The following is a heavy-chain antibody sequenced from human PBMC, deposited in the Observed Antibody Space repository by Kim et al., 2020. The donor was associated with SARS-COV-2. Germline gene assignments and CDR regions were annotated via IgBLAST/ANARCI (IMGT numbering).Heavy chain of an antibody. V-gene: IGHV3-9*01. CDR3: AKDMGYSSSWYGTSISPHMDV. CDR2: ISWNSGSI. D-gene: IGHD6-13*01. Sequence: SLRLSCAASGFTFDDYAMHWVRQAPGKGLEWVSAISWNSGSIGYADSVKGRFTISRDNAKNSLYLQLNSLRAEDTALYYCAKDMGYSSSWYGTSISPHMDVWGKGTTVTVSS. J-gene: IGHJ6*03. CDR1: GFTFDDYA.